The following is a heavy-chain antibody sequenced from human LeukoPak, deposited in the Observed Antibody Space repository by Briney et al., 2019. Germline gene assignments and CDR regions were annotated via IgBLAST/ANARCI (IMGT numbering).Heavy chain of an antibody. CDR3: ARGVDCSGGSCYLGLFFDY. V-gene: IGHV1-18*01. Sequence: SVNVSCKPSVYTFTIYGISWVRQAPGQGLEGMGWISVYNGNTNYAQKLQGRVTMTTDTSTSTAYMELRSLRSDDTAVYYCARGVDCSGGSCYLGLFFDYWGQGTLVTVSP. CDR2: ISVYNGNT. D-gene: IGHD2-15*01. J-gene: IGHJ4*02. CDR1: VYTFTIYG.